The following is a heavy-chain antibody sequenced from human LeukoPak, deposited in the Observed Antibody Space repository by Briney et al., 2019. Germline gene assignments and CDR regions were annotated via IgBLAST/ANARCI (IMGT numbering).Heavy chain of an antibody. D-gene: IGHD2-15*01. CDR2: ISGSGGST. J-gene: IGHJ5*02. V-gene: IGHV3-23*01. Sequence: GGSLRLSCAASGFTFSSYAMGWVRRAPGKGLEWVSAISGSGGSTYYADSVKGRFAISRDNSKNTLYLQMNSLRAEDTAVYYCAKAASSLSFNWFDPWGQGTLVTVSS. CDR3: AKAASSLSFNWFDP. CDR1: GFTFSSYA.